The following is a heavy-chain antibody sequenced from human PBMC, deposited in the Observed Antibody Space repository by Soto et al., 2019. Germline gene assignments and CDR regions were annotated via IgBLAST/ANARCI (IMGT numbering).Heavy chain of an antibody. CDR1: GYTFTSYA. J-gene: IGHJ4*02. D-gene: IGHD5-18*01. Sequence: ASVKVSCKASGYTFTSYAMHWVRQAPGQRLEWMGWINAGNGNTKYSQKFQGRVTITRDTSASTAYMELSSLRSEDTAVYYCARDYLRGYSYGYGEGFDYWGQGTLVTVSS. CDR3: ARDYLRGYSYGYGEGFDY. V-gene: IGHV1-3*01. CDR2: INAGNGNT.